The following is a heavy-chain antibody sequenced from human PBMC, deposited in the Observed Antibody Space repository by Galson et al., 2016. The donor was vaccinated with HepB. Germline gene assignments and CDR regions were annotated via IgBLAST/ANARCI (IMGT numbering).Heavy chain of an antibody. Sequence: SLRLSCAASGFTFSTYSMHWVRQAPGKGLEWVAVMSYIGSNKYFADSVKGRFSISRDNSKNILYLQMNSLRAEDTAVYYCARSRADFWSVGYYDYGTDVWGKGTTVTVSS. CDR1: GFTFSTYS. D-gene: IGHD3-3*01. CDR2: MSYIGSNK. J-gene: IGHJ6*04. CDR3: ARSRADFWSVGYYDYGTDV. V-gene: IGHV3-30-3*01.